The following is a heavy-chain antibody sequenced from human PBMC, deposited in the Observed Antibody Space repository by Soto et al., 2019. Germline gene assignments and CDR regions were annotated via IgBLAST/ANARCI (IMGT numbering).Heavy chain of an antibody. CDR2: ISYDGSNK. CDR1: GFTFSSYG. CDR3: AKEESGITGTERHPYYYYYGMDV. V-gene: IGHV3-30*18. J-gene: IGHJ6*02. D-gene: IGHD1-20*01. Sequence: GSLRLSCAASGFTFSSYGMHWVRQAPGKGLEWVAVISYDGSNKYYADSVKGRFTISRDNSKNTLYLQMNSLRAEDTAVYYCAKEESGITGTERHPYYYYYGMDVWGQGTTVTVSS.